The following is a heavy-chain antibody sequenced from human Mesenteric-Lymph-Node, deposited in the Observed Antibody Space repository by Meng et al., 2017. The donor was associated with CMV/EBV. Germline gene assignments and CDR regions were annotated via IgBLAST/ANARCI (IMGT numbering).Heavy chain of an antibody. CDR2: IMPHSHTP. CDR1: YT. V-gene: IGHV1-69*01. Sequence: YTCTWVRQSAGQRHQWVGGIMPHSHTPSYAPNYEDRVTMTADDSTSTAYMELSSLTSDDTAVYYCVRGFPYYDIFTQSTTYDDSQDWGQGTLVTVSS. J-gene: IGHJ1*01. D-gene: IGHD3-9*01. CDR3: VRGFPYYDIFTQSTTYDDSQD.